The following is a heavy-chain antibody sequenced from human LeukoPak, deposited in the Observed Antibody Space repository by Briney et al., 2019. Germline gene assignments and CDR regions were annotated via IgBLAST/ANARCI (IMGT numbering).Heavy chain of an antibody. D-gene: IGHD3-22*01. J-gene: IGHJ4*02. CDR2: VSRSGANT. Sequence: PGGSLRLSCAASGFIFSTYAMSWVRQAPGKGLEWVSAVSRSGANTYYADSVKGRFTISRDNSKNTVHLQMNSLSAEDTAVYYCAPGSNSYYHFDYWGQGTLVTVSS. V-gene: IGHV3-23*01. CDR3: APGSNSYYHFDY. CDR1: GFIFSTYA.